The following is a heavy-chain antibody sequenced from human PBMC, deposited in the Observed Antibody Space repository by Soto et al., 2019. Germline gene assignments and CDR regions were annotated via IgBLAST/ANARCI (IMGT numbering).Heavy chain of an antibody. V-gene: IGHV5-51*01. CDR2: IYPGDSDT. Sequence: CRGAEDSRTSYWIGRIIQKPGKGLEWMGIIYPGDSDTRYSPSFQGQVTISADKSISTAYLQWSSLKASDTATYYCASPIGGYSSSWYYYWGQGTLVTVSS. CDR1: EDSRTSYW. D-gene: IGHD6-13*01. J-gene: IGHJ4*02. CDR3: ASPIGGYSSSWYYY.